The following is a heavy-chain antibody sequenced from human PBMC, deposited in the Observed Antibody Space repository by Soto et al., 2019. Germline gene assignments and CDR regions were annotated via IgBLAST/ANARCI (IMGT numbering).Heavy chain of an antibody. V-gene: IGHV4-39*01. CDR2: IYYSGRT. CDR3: ARVLRFLEWVGDFDY. D-gene: IGHD3-3*01. CDR1: GGSVSSSTYY. Sequence: QLRLQESDPGLVKPSETLSLSCTVSGGSVSSSTYYWAWIRQPPGKGLEWIGSIYYSGRTYYNPSLKSRVTISVDTSKNQFSLKLSSVTAADTAVYYCARVLRFLEWVGDFDYWGQGTLVTVSS. J-gene: IGHJ4*02.